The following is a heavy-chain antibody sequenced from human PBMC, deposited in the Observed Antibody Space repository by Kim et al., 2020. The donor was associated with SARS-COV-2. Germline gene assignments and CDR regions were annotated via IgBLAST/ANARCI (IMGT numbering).Heavy chain of an antibody. CDR3: ARVVAATRHFDY. Sequence: ASVKVSCKASGYTFTSYAMHWVRQAPGQRLEWMGWINAGNGNTKYSQKFQGRVTITRDTSASTAYMELSSLRSEDTAVYYCARVVAATRHFDYWGQGTLVTVSS. J-gene: IGHJ4*02. V-gene: IGHV1-3*01. CDR1: GYTFTSYA. D-gene: IGHD2-15*01. CDR2: INAGNGNT.